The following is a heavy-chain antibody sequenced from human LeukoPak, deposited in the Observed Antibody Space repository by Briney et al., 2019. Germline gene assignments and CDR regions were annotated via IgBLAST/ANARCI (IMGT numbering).Heavy chain of an antibody. Sequence: SETLSLTCTVSGDSITSYYWSWIRQPPGKGLEWIGYIYYTGSTNYNPSLKNRVTISVDTSKNQFSLKLSSVTAADTAVYYCARHTAFAYWGQGTLVTVSS. V-gene: IGHV4-59*08. CDR1: GDSITSYY. CDR3: ARHTAFAY. J-gene: IGHJ4*02. CDR2: IYYTGST. D-gene: IGHD2-21*02.